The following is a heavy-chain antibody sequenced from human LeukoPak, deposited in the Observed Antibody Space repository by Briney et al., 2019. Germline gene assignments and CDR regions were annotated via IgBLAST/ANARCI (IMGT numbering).Heavy chain of an antibody. V-gene: IGHV1-24*01. CDR3: ATAPRAGTPTLDY. J-gene: IGHJ4*02. D-gene: IGHD1-7*01. CDR2: FDPEDGEK. Sequence: ASVKVSCKVSGYTLTELSMHWVRQAPGKGLEWMGGFDPEDGEKIYAQKFQGRVTMTEDTSTDTAYMKLSSLRSEDTAVYYCATAPRAGTPTLDYWGQGTLVTVSS. CDR1: GYTLTELS.